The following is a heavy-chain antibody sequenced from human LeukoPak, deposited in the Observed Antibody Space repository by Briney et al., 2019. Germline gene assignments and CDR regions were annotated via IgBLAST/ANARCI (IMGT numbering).Heavy chain of an antibody. CDR3: ARLYNYASGSYDYGMDV. Sequence: PSETLSLTCTVSDGSISSSGYYWGWIRQPPGKGLEWIGNIYYSGSTYYNPSLKSRVTISVDTSKNQFSLRLTSVTAADTAVYYCARLYNYASGSYDYGMDVWGQGTTVTVSS. D-gene: IGHD3-10*01. CDR1: DGSISSSGYY. J-gene: IGHJ6*02. CDR2: IYYSGST. V-gene: IGHV4-39*01.